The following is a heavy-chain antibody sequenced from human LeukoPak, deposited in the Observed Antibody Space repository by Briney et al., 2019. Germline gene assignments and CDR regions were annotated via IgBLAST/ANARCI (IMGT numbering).Heavy chain of an antibody. Sequence: GRSLRLSCAASGFTFSSYGMHWVRQAPGKGLEWVAVIWYDGSNKYYADSVKGRFTISRDNSKNTLYLQMNSLRAEDTAVYYCAKDPYYYDSSGYHQSPFDYWGQGTLVTVSS. D-gene: IGHD3-22*01. J-gene: IGHJ4*02. CDR2: IWYDGSNK. CDR1: GFTFSSYG. CDR3: AKDPYYYDSSGYHQSPFDY. V-gene: IGHV3-33*06.